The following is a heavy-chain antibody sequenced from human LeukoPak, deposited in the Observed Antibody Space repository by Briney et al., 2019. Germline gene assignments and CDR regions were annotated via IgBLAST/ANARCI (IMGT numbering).Heavy chain of an antibody. V-gene: IGHV3-23*01. D-gene: IGHD6-19*01. Sequence: GGSLRLSCAASGFAFNFYAMTWVRQAPGKRLQWVSTINASGGNTYYAESVRGRFTISRDNSKDTLYLQLNSLTAEDTAICYCAKPISGGLAVSADWFDPWGQGTLVAVSS. CDR2: INASGGNT. CDR3: AKPISGGLAVSADWFDP. CDR1: GFAFNFYA. J-gene: IGHJ5*02.